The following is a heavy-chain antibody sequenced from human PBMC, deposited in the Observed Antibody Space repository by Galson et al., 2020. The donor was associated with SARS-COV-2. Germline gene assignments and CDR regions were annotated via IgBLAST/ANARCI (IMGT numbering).Heavy chain of an antibody. V-gene: IGHV3-23*01. Sequence: GGSLRLSSAASGFTFSSYAMSWVRQAPGKGLEWVSAISGSGGSTYYADSVKGRFTISRDNSKNTLYLQMNSLRAEDTAVYYCASERSQFSAGTFDYWGQGTLVTVSS. CDR2: ISGSGGST. CDR3: ASERSQFSAGTFDY. D-gene: IGHD6-13*01. J-gene: IGHJ4*02. CDR1: GFTFSSYA.